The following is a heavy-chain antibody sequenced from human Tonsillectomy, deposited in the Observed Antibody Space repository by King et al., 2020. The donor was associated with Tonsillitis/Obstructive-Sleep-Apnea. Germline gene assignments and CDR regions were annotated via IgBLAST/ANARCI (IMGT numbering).Heavy chain of an antibody. D-gene: IGHD2-2*01. CDR1: GFIFTDVC. CDR3: TTEIVCSGTRCSGRAFDI. J-gene: IGHJ3*02. CDR2: IKSESETGTA. Sequence: QLVESGGGLVKPGGSLRLSCAASGFIFTDVCMSWVRQASGKGLEWVGRIKSESETGTADYAATVKGSFTISRDDSKKTMYLQMNSLKSEDLGMYYCTTEIVCSGTRCSGRAFDIWGLGTMVTVSS. V-gene: IGHV3-15*01.